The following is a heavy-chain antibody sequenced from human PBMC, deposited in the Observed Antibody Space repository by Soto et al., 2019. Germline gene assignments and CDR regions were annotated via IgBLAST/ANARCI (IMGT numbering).Heavy chain of an antibody. Sequence: ASVKVSCKASGGTFSSYTISWVRQAPGQRLEWMGWINAGNGNTKYSQKFQGRVTITRDTSASTAYMELSSLRSEDTAVYYCARGGEHIDYWGQGTLVPVSS. CDR2: INAGNGNT. V-gene: IGHV1-3*01. J-gene: IGHJ4*02. D-gene: IGHD2-21*01. CDR3: ARGGEHIDY. CDR1: GGTFSSYT.